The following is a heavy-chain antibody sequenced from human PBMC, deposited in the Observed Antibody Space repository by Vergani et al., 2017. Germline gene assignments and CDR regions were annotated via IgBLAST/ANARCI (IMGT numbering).Heavy chain of an antibody. CDR1: GFTFSSYA. CDR2: ISGSGGST. V-gene: IGHV3-23*01. CDR3: AKDRENHYYYYYMDV. D-gene: IGHD1-14*01. Sequence: EVLLLESGGGLVQPGGSLRLSCAASGFTFSSYAMSWVRQAPGKGLEWVSAISGSGGSTYYADSVKGRFTISRDNSKNTLYLPMNSLRAEDTAVYYCAKDRENHYYYYYMDVWGKGTTVTVSS. J-gene: IGHJ6*03.